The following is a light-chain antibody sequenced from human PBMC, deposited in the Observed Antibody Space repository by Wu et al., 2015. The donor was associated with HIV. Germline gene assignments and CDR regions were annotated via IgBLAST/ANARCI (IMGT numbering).Light chain of an antibody. J-gene: IGKJ4*01. V-gene: IGKV3-15*01. CDR2: GIS. CDR1: QSVNVY. CDR3: QQYNSWPLT. Sequence: EIVMTQSPATLSVSPGERATLSCRASQSVNVYLAWYQQKPGQAPRLLIYGISTRAAGVPARFSDSRSGTEFTLTISSIQSEDFAVYYCQQYNSWPLTFGGGTKVEIK.